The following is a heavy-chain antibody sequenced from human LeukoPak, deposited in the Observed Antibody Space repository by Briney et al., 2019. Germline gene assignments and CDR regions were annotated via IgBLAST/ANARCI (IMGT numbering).Heavy chain of an antibody. CDR1: GGSIPIFY. CDR2: IYYSGST. Sequence: SETLSLTCTVTGGSIPIFYWTWIRQPPGKGLEWIGFIYYSGSTKYNPSLKSRLTMSVDTSKNQFSLKLSSVTAADTAVYYCARGTGAPLYYSDFWGQGTLVTVSS. J-gene: IGHJ4*02. D-gene: IGHD3/OR15-3a*01. CDR3: ARGTGAPLYYSDF. V-gene: IGHV4-59*01.